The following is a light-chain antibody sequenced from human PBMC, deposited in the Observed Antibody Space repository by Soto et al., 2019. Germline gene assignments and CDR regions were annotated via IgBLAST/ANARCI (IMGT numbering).Light chain of an antibody. Sequence: EIVLTQSPGTLSLSPGERATLSCRASQSVGKNYLSWYQQKPGQVPTLLLHTASTRATGVPDRFSGSGSGTDFPLTISRLEPEDFAVYYCHQCAYSPLTFGGGTKVQIK. CDR1: QSVGKNY. CDR3: HQCAYSPLT. CDR2: TAS. J-gene: IGKJ4*01. V-gene: IGKV3-20*01.